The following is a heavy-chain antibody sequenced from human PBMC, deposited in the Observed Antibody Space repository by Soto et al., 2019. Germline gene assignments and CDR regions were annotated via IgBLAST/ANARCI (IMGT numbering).Heavy chain of an antibody. Sequence: GGSLRLSCTASGFTFGDYAMSWVRQAPGKGLEWVGFIRSKAYGGTTEYAASVKGRFTISRDDSKSIAYLQMNSLKTEDTAVYYCIAARPRNYYYGMDVWGQGTTVTVSS. D-gene: IGHD6-6*01. CDR2: IRSKAYGGTT. J-gene: IGHJ6*02. V-gene: IGHV3-49*04. CDR1: GFTFGDYA. CDR3: IAARPRNYYYGMDV.